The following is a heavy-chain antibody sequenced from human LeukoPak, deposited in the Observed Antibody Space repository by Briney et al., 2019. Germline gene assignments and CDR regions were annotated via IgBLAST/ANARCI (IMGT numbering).Heavy chain of an antibody. CDR3: ARGSPGPTGYYFDY. V-gene: IGHV3-13*01. CDR2: IGTAGDT. CDR1: GFTFSSYD. Sequence: PGGSLRLSCAASGFTFSSYDMHWVRQAIGIGLEWVSAIGTAGDTYYPGSVKGRFTISRENAKNSLYLQMNSLRAGDTAVYYCARGSPGPTGYYFDYWGQGTLVTVSS. J-gene: IGHJ4*02.